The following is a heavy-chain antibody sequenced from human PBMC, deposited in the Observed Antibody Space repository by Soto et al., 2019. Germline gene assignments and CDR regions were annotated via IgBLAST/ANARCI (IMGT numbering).Heavy chain of an antibody. CDR3: ARGGISHWAYFYYMDV. CDR1: GGSLSDYF. J-gene: IGHJ6*03. D-gene: IGHD2-21*01. Sequence: LSLTCVVSGGSLSDYFWSWIRQPPGMALEWIGEINHLGSINYNPSLKSRVTMSVDTSKNQFPLTLNSVTAADTATYYCARGGISHWAYFYYMDVWDRGTTVTVSS. V-gene: IGHV4-34*01. CDR2: INHLGSI.